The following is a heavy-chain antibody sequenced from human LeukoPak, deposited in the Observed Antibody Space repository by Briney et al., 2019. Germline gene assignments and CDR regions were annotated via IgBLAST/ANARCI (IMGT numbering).Heavy chain of an antibody. CDR3: ASEDNTGSSAY. Sequence: LPGGSLRLSCAASGFTFSNFWMSWVRQAPGKGLEWVANIKQDGSEKYYVDSVKGRFTISRDNAKNSLYLQMNSLRGDDTALYYCASEDNTGSSAYWGQGTLVTVSS. J-gene: IGHJ4*02. D-gene: IGHD3-22*01. CDR1: GFTFSNFW. CDR2: IKQDGSEK. V-gene: IGHV3-7*01.